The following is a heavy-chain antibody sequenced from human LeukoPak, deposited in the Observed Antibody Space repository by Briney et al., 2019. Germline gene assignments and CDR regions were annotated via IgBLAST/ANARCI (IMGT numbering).Heavy chain of an antibody. CDR2: IYSGGST. D-gene: IGHD2-21*02. J-gene: IGHJ3*02. V-gene: IGHV3-66*01. CDR3: ARVSSMNLAYCGGDCPADAFDI. Sequence: GGSLRLSCAASGFTASSNYMSWVRQAPGKGLEWVSVIYSGGSTYYADSVKGRFTISRDNSKNTLYLQMNSLRAEDTAVYYCARVSSMNLAYCGGDCPADAFDIWGQGTMVTVSS. CDR1: GFTASSNY.